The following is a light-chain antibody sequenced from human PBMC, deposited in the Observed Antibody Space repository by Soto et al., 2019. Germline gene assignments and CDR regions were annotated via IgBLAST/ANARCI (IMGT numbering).Light chain of an antibody. Sequence: QSALTQPASVSGSPGQSITISCTGTNSDIGGYSYVSWYQLHPGKAPKLVIYEVTNRPSGVSNRFSGSKSGITASLTISGLQAEDEADYYCISYTSSTSWVFGGGTKLTVL. CDR1: NSDIGGYSY. CDR3: ISYTSSTSWV. V-gene: IGLV2-14*01. CDR2: EVT. J-gene: IGLJ3*02.